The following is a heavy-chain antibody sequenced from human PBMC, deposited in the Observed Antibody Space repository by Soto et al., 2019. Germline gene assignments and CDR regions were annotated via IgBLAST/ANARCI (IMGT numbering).Heavy chain of an antibody. CDR1: GGTFSSNA. CDR3: AGGGIGWLPHQSILDNFDY. CDR2: IIPIFGTA. J-gene: IGHJ4*02. Sequence: QVQLVQSGAEVKKPGSSVKVSCKASGGTFSSNALSWVRQAPGHGLEWMGGIIPIFGTANYAQKFQGRVTITADESTSTAYMELSSLRSEDMAVYYCAGGGIGWLPHQSILDNFDYWGQGTLVTVSS. V-gene: IGHV1-69*12. D-gene: IGHD5-12*01.